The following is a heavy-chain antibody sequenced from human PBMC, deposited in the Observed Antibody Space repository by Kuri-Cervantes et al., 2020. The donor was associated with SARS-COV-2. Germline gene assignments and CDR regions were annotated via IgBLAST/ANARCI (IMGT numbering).Heavy chain of an antibody. Sequence: GGSLRLSCAASGFTFSSYAMSWVRQAPGKGLEWVSAISGSGGSTYYADSVRGRFTISRDNSKNTLYLQMNSLRAEDTAVYYCAKAYWNYNYFDYWGQGTLVTVSS. J-gene: IGHJ4*02. CDR2: ISGSGGST. V-gene: IGHV3-23*01. CDR1: GFTFSSYA. CDR3: AKAYWNYNYFDY. D-gene: IGHD1-7*01.